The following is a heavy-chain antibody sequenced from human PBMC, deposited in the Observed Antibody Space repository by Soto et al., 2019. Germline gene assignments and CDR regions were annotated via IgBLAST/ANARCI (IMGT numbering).Heavy chain of an antibody. CDR3: ARGPIAVAGYGMDV. J-gene: IGHJ6*02. Sequence: SETLSLTCAVYGGSFSGYYWSWIRQPPGKGLEWIGEINHSGSTNYNPSLKSRVTISVDTSKNKFSLKLSSVTAADTAVYYCARGPIAVAGYGMDVWGQGTTVTVSS. D-gene: IGHD6-19*01. CDR1: GGSFSGYY. V-gene: IGHV4-34*01. CDR2: INHSGST.